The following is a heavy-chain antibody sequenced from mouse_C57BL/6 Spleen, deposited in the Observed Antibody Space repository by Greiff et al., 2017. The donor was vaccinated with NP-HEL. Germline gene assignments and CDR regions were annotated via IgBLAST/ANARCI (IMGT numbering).Heavy chain of an antibody. CDR1: GYTFTSYW. CDR2: LDPSDSYT. Sequence: QVQLQQSGAELVMPGASVKLSCKASGYTFTSYWMHWVKQRPGQGLEWIGELDPSDSYTNYNQKFKGKSTLTVDKSSSTAYMQLSSLTSEDSAVYYCARGYYGSSYAYWGQGTLVTVSA. J-gene: IGHJ3*01. V-gene: IGHV1-69*01. CDR3: ARGYYGSSYAY. D-gene: IGHD1-1*01.